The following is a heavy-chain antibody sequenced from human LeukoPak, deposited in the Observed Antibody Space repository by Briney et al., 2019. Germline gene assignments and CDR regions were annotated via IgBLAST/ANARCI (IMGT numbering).Heavy chain of an antibody. D-gene: IGHD6-19*01. CDR2: ISSSSSYI. V-gene: IGHV3-21*01. CDR3: ARGAYSSGYYFDY. Sequence: GGSLRLSCAASGFTFSSYSMNWVRQAPGKGLEWVSSISSSSSYIYYADSVKGRFTISRDNAKNSLYLQMNSLRAEDTAVYYCARGAYSSGYYFDYWGQGTLVTVSS. CDR1: GFTFSSYS. J-gene: IGHJ4*02.